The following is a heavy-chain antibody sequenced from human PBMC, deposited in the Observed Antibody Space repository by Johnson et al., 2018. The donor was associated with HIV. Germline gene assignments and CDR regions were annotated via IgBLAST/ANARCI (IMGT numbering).Heavy chain of an antibody. CDR1: GSTFRNAW. D-gene: IGHD6-19*01. CDR2: IKSKNDGGTT. V-gene: IGHV3-15*01. CDR3: NTHREYQQFWGSSGWYESGAFDI. Sequence: VQLVESGGGLVKPGGSLRLSCAASGSTFRNAWMSWVRQAPGKGLEWVGRIKSKNDGGTTDYAAPVKGRFTISRDDSKNTLYLQMTSLKTEDTAVYYCNTHREYQQFWGSSGWYESGAFDIWGQGTMVTVSS. J-gene: IGHJ3*02.